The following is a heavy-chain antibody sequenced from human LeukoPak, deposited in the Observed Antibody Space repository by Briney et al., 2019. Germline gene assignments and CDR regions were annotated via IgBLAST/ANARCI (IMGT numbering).Heavy chain of an antibody. J-gene: IGHJ4*02. CDR1: GFTFSSYS. Sequence: PGGSLRLSCAASGFTFSSYSMYWVRQAPGKGLEWVSYISSSSSTICYADSVKGRFTISRDNAKNSLYLQMNSLRAEDTAVYYCARALTTLTYEGYWGQGTLVTVSS. CDR2: ISSSSSTI. D-gene: IGHD1-1*01. V-gene: IGHV3-48*01. CDR3: ARALTTLTYEGY.